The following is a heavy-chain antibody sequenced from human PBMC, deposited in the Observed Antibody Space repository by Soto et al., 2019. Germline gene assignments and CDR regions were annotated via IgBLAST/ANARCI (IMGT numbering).Heavy chain of an antibody. CDR2: ISGSGGST. J-gene: IGHJ4*02. D-gene: IGHD6-19*01. Sequence: GGSLRLSCAASGFTFSSYAMSWVRQAPGKGLEWVSAISGSGGSTYYADSVKGRFTISRDNSKNTLYLQMNSLRAEDTAVYYCAKDQEVSGYIAVAVYFDYWGQGTLVTVSS. CDR3: AKDQEVSGYIAVAVYFDY. V-gene: IGHV3-23*01. CDR1: GFTFSSYA.